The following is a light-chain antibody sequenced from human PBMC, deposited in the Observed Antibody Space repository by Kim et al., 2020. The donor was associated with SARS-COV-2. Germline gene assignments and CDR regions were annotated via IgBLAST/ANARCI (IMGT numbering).Light chain of an antibody. V-gene: IGLV2-14*03. Sequence: QSALTQPASVSGSPGQSITISCTGTSSDVGGYNYVSWYQQHPGKDPKLMIYDVSNRPSGVSNRFSGSKSGNTASLTISGLQAEDEADYYCSSYTSSSHYVFGTGTKVTVL. CDR2: DVS. CDR1: SSDVGGYNY. CDR3: SSYTSSSHYV. J-gene: IGLJ1*01.